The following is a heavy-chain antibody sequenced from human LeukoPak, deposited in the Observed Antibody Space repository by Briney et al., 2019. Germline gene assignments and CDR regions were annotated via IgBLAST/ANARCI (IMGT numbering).Heavy chain of an antibody. CDR1: GFTFGDYA. V-gene: IGHV3-21*01. D-gene: IGHD2-8*02. CDR3: ARVWSVYFDY. CDR2: ISSSSSYI. Sequence: GGSLRLSCTASGFTFGDYAMNRVRQAPGKGLEWVSSISSSSSYIYYADSMKGRFTISRDNAKNSLYLQMNSLRAEDTAVYYCARVWSVYFDYWGQGTLVTVSS. J-gene: IGHJ4*02.